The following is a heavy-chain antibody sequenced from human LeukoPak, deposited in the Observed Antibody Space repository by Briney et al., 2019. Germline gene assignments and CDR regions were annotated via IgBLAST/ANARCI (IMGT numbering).Heavy chain of an antibody. J-gene: IGHJ4*02. V-gene: IGHV4-34*01. CDR2: INHSGST. CDR1: GGSFSGYY. D-gene: IGHD4-17*01. Sequence: SSETLSLTCAVYGGSFSGYYWRWIRQPPGKGLEWIGEINHSGSTNYNPSLKSRVTISVDTSKNQFSLKLSSVTAADTAVYYCARVVRTVTYYIDYWGQGTLVTVSS. CDR3: ARVVRTVTYYIDY.